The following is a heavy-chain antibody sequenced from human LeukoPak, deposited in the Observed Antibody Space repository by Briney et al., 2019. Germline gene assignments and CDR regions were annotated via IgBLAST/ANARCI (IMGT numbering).Heavy chain of an antibody. Sequence: ASVKVSCKASGYTFTSYYMHWVRQAPGQGLEWMGIINPSGGSASYAQKFQGRVTMTRDTSISTAYMELSRLRSDDTAVYYCARDYSLLWFGDPGAFDIWGQGTMVTVSS. J-gene: IGHJ3*02. CDR2: INPSGGSA. D-gene: IGHD3-10*01. CDR3: ARDYSLLWFGDPGAFDI. CDR1: GYTFTSYY. V-gene: IGHV1-46*01.